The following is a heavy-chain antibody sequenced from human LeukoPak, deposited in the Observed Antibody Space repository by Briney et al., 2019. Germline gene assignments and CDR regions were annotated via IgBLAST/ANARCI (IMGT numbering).Heavy chain of an antibody. J-gene: IGHJ4*02. CDR2: ISVYNGNT. CDR1: GYTFTSYG. Sequence: ASVKVSCKTSGYTFTSYGISWVRQAPGQGLERMGWISVYNGNTNYAQKLQGRVTMTTDTSTSTAYMELGSLRSDDTAVYYCVRGAVAGTNLFDCWGQGTLVTISS. D-gene: IGHD6-19*01. V-gene: IGHV1-18*01. CDR3: VRGAVAGTNLFDC.